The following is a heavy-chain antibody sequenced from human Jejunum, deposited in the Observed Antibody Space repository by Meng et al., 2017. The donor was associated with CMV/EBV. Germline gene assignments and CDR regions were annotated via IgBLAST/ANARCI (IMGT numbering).Heavy chain of an antibody. V-gene: IGHV3-30*04. CDR3: ARASGGTMVVLVTTGFDY. Sequence: SDYGMHWVRQAPGKGLEGVGVISIEGRNSYYADSVEGRFTISRDESKNTLFLQMNNLRPEDTALYYCARASGGTMVVLVTTGFDYWGQGTVVTVSS. D-gene: IGHD1-1*01. CDR1: SDYG. CDR2: ISIEGRNS. J-gene: IGHJ4*02.